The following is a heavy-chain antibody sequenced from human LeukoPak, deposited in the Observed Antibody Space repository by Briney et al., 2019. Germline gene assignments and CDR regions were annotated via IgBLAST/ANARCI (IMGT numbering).Heavy chain of an antibody. J-gene: IGHJ4*02. V-gene: IGHV3-30-3*01. Sequence: GGSLRLSCAASGFTFSSYAMHWVRQAPGKGLEWVAVISYDGSNKYYADSVKGRFTISRDNSKNTLYLQMNSLRAEDTAVYYCARETRGSGSPNLDYWGQGTLVTVSS. CDR1: GFTFSSYA. CDR2: ISYDGSNK. CDR3: ARETRGSGSPNLDY. D-gene: IGHD3-10*01.